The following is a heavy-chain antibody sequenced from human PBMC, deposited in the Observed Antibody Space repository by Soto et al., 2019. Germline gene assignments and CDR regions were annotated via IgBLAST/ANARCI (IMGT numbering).Heavy chain of an antibody. CDR3: ARDPRRTIFGVNLDYGMDV. J-gene: IGHJ6*02. CDR1: GYTFTSYA. CDR2: INAGNGNT. V-gene: IGHV1-3*01. D-gene: IGHD3-3*01. Sequence: VASVKVSCKASGYTFTSYAMHWVRQAPGQRLEWMGWINAGNGNTKYSQKFQGRVTITRDTSASTAYMELSSLRSEDTAVYYCARDPRRTIFGVNLDYGMDVWGQGTTVTVSS.